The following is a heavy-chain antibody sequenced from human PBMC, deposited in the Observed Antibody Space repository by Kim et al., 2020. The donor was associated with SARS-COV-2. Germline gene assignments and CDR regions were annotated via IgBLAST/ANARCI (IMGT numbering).Heavy chain of an antibody. CDR3: ARDQATVTTVFQREYGMDV. J-gene: IGHJ6*02. V-gene: IGHV1-46*01. D-gene: IGHD4-17*01. CDR1: GYTFTSYY. CDR2: INPSGGST. Sequence: ASVKVSCKASGYTFTSYYMHWVRQAPGQGLEWMGIINPSGGSTSYAQKFQGRVTMTRDTSTSTVYMELSSLRSEDTAVYYCARDQATVTTVFQREYGMDVWGQGTTVTVSS.